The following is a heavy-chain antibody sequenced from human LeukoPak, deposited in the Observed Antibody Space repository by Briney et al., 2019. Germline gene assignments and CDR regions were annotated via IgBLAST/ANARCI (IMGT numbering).Heavy chain of an antibody. J-gene: IGHJ5*02. D-gene: IGHD1-26*01. V-gene: IGHV4-34*01. CDR3: ANVWEPDNWFDP. CDR1: GGSFSGYY. Sequence: SETLSLTCAVYGGSFSGYYWRWIRQPPGKGLEWIGEINHSGSTNYNPSLKSRVTISVDTSKNQFSLKLSSVTAADTAVYYCANVWEPDNWFDPWGQGTLVTVSS. CDR2: INHSGST.